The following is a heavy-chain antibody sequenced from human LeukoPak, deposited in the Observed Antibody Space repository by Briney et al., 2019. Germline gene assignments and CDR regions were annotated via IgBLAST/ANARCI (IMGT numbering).Heavy chain of an antibody. D-gene: IGHD6-13*01. J-gene: IGHJ5*02. CDR1: GGTFSSYA. CDR2: ISAYNGNT. V-gene: IGHV1-18*01. CDR3: ARSWGAAAVQSWFDP. Sequence: ASVKVSCKASGGTFSSYAISWVRQAPGQGLEWMGWISAYNGNTNYAQKLQGRVTMTTDTSTSTAYMELRSLRSDDTAVYYCARSWGAAAVQSWFDPWGQGTLVTVSS.